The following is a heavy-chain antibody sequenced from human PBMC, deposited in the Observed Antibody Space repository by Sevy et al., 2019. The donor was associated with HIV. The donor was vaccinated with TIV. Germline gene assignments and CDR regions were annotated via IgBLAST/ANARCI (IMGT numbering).Heavy chain of an antibody. CDR1: GYTFTSYG. CDR3: ARDDCSSLSCHGSLLY. V-gene: IGHV1-18*01. Sequence: TSVKVSCKASGYTFTSYGISWVRQAPGQGLEWLGWISTLNVNTNNAQKFQGRVIMTTDTSTGTASMELRSLRSDDTAVYYCARDDCSSLSCHGSLLYWGQGTLVTVSS. CDR2: ISTLNVNT. D-gene: IGHD2-2*01. J-gene: IGHJ4*02.